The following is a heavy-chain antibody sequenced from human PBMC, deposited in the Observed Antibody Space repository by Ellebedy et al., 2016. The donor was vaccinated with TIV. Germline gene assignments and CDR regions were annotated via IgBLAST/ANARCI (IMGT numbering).Heavy chain of an antibody. Sequence: GGSLRLSXAASGFTFSSYSMNWVRQAPGKGLEWVSYISSSSSTIYYADSVKGRFTISRDNAKNSLYLQMNSLRDEDTAVYYCASIIVAYYYYGMDVWGQGTTVTVSS. D-gene: IGHD5-12*01. J-gene: IGHJ6*02. CDR1: GFTFSSYS. V-gene: IGHV3-48*02. CDR3: ASIIVAYYYYGMDV. CDR2: ISSSSSTI.